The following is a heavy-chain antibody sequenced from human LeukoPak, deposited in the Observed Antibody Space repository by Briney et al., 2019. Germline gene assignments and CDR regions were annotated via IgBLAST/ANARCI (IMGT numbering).Heavy chain of an antibody. Sequence: GGSLRLSCATSGFTFTGHTMTWFRQAPGKGLEWVSIIGGRDDRTYYADYVEGRFAISRDTSKNILYLQMNSLRAEDTAVYYCAKDPNPLYDLWSGYKGGQGTLVTVSA. CDR2: IGGRDDRT. CDR3: AKDPNPLYDLWSGYK. J-gene: IGHJ4*02. CDR1: GFTFTGHT. V-gene: IGHV3-23*01. D-gene: IGHD3-3*01.